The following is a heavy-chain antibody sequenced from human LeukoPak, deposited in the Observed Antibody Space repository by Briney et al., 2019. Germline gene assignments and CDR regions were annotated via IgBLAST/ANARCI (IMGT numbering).Heavy chain of an antibody. CDR2: IYYSGST. V-gene: IGHV4-31*08. Sequence: PSETLSLTCTVSGGSISSGGYYWSWIRQHPGKGLEWIGYIYYSGSTYYNPSLKSRVTISVDTSKNQFSLKLSSVTAADTAMYYCQSRFLEWLLDYWGQGTLVTVSS. J-gene: IGHJ4*02. CDR3: QSRFLEWLLDY. D-gene: IGHD3-3*01. CDR1: GGSISSGGYY.